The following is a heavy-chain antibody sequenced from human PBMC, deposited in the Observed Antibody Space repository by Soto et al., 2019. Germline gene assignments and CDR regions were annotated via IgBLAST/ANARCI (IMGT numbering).Heavy chain of an antibody. J-gene: IGHJ4*02. V-gene: IGHV4-34*01. D-gene: IGHD4-17*01. CDR1: GGSFSGYY. Sequence: PSETLSLTCAVYGGSFSGYYWSWIRQPPGKGLEWIGEINHSGSTNYNPSLKSRVTISVDTSKNQFSLKLSSVTAADTAVYYCASTEYYFDYWGQGTLVTAPQ. CDR2: INHSGST. CDR3: ASTEYYFDY.